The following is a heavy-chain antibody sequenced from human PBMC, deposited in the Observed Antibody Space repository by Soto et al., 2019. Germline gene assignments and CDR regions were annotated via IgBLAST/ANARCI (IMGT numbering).Heavy chain of an antibody. CDR1: GGSINSYY. Sequence: SETLSLTCTVSGGSINSYYWSWIRQPPGKGLEWIGYIYYSGSTNYKPSLKSRVTISVDTSKNQFSLKLSSVTAADTAVRYCEGVGSNYGAGINALDIWGKGTMVTVSS. J-gene: IGHJ3*02. V-gene: IGHV4-59*01. CDR3: EGVGSNYGAGINALDI. D-gene: IGHD4-17*01. CDR2: IYYSGST.